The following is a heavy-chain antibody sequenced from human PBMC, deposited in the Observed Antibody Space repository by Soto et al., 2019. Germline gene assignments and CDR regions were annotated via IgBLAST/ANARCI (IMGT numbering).Heavy chain of an antibody. CDR1: GYSFTNYW. Sequence: GESLKICCKASGYSFTNYWIGWVRQMPGKGLEWMAIIYPGDSDARYRPSFQGQVTISADKSINTAYLQWSSLKASDTAMYYCARSRITGTTWSFDKWGQGTLVTVSS. CDR2: IYPGDSDA. V-gene: IGHV5-51*01. D-gene: IGHD1-20*01. CDR3: ARSRITGTTWSFDK. J-gene: IGHJ4*02.